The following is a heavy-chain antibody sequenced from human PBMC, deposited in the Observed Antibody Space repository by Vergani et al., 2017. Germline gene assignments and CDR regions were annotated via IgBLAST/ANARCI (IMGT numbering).Heavy chain of an antibody. CDR2: INHTGRP. J-gene: IGHJ6*03. CDR3: ARVNTETNGHLYYYYYMDV. V-gene: IGHV4-34*01. D-gene: IGHD4-11*01. CDR1: GVSFTSYH. Sequence: QVQLHQWGGGLLKPSETLSLTCVVNGVSFTSYHWTWIRQSPGEGLEWVGDINHTGRPDYNPSLKSRLTISIDKSRNQFSLSLNSVTATDSAIYFFARVNTETNGHLYYYYYMDVWGQGTAVTVSS.